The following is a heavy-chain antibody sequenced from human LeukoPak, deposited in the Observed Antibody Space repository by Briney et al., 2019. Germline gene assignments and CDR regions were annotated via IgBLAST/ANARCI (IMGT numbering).Heavy chain of an antibody. CDR2: ISDDGSST. Sequence: GGSLRLSCAASGFTFKNFWMHWVRQVPGKGPVWVSRISDDGSSTSYADSVKGRFTLSRDDAKNTLLLQMNSLRAEDTAVYYCVRGGASTWSWGQGTPVTVSS. D-gene: IGHD2-15*01. CDR1: GFTFKNFW. V-gene: IGHV3-74*03. CDR3: VRGGASTWS. J-gene: IGHJ5*02.